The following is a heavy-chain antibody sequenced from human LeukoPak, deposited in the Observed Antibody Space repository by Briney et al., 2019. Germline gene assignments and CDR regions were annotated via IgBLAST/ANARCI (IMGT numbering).Heavy chain of an antibody. V-gene: IGHV1-18*01. Sequence: ASVKVSCKASGYTFTSYGISWVRQAPGQGLEWMGWISVYNGNTNYAQKLQGRVTMTTDTSTSTAYMELRSLRSDDTAIYYCARDQVAAAGPYYFENWGQGTLVTVSS. CDR3: ARDQVAAAGPYYFEN. CDR2: ISVYNGNT. J-gene: IGHJ4*02. CDR1: GYTFTSYG. D-gene: IGHD6-13*01.